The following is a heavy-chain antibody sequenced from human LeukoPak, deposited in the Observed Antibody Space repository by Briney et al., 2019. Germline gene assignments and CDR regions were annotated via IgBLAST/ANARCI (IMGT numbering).Heavy chain of an antibody. D-gene: IGHD5-24*01. CDR3: ARGGGYNSYLDY. CDR1: GGSISSYY. Sequence: PSETLSLTCTLSGGSISSYYWSWIRQPPGKGLEWIGYIYYSGSTNYNPSLKSRVTISVDTSKNQFSLKLSSVTAADTSVYYCARGGGYNSYLDYWGQGTLVTVPS. V-gene: IGHV4-59*01. CDR2: IYYSGST. J-gene: IGHJ4*02.